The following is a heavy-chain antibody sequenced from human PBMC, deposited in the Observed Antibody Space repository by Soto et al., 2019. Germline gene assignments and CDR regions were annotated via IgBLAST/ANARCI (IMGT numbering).Heavy chain of an antibody. D-gene: IGHD3-3*01. V-gene: IGHV1-69*13. CDR1: GGTFSSYS. CDR2: IIPIFGTA. Sequence: SSVNVSCKASGGTFSSYSISWVRQAPGQGLEWMGGIIPIFGTANYAQKFQGRVTITADESTSTAYMELSSLRSEDTAVYYCAREFKRITIFGVVITSYYYYGMDVWGQGTTVTVSS. CDR3: AREFKRITIFGVVITSYYYYGMDV. J-gene: IGHJ6*02.